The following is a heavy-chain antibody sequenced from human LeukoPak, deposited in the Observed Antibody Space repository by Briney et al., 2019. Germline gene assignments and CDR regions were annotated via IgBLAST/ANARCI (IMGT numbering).Heavy chain of an antibody. CDR2: IYHSGST. CDR3: ARVVVVVVAARGFDY. V-gene: IGHV4-30-2*01. CDR1: GGSISSGGYY. D-gene: IGHD2-15*01. J-gene: IGHJ4*02. Sequence: PSETLSLTCTVSGGSISSGGYYWSWIRQPPGKGLEWIGYIYHSGSTYYNPSLKSRVTISVDRSKNQFSLKLSSVTAADTAVYYCARVVVVVVAARGFDYWGQGTLVTVSS.